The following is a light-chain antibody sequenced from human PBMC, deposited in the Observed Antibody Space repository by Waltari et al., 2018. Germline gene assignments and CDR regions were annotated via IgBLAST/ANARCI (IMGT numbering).Light chain of an antibody. J-gene: IGKJ1*01. Sequence: DIQMTQSPSTLSASVVDTVTITCRASQSVSDWLAWYQHKPGKAPKVLIYEASSLKSGVPSRFSGSGSGTEFTLTISSLQPDDFATYYCQQYNDYGTWTFGQGTKVEIK. CDR2: EAS. CDR3: QQYNDYGTWT. V-gene: IGKV1-5*03. CDR1: QSVSDW.